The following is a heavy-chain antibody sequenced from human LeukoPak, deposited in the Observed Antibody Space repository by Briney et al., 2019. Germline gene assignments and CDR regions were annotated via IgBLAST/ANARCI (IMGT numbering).Heavy chain of an antibody. Sequence: SVKVSCKASGGIFSNSAISWVRQAPGQGLEWMGQFIPTYGATNYAHRFEDRVTLTSDESTSTASMELSSLRSDDTAMYYCARESRLFDSGGYSVFAAFDIWGQGTSVTVSS. CDR3: ARESRLFDSGGYSVFAAFDI. V-gene: IGHV1-69*13. CDR1: GGIFSNSA. CDR2: FIPTYGAT. D-gene: IGHD3-22*01. J-gene: IGHJ3*02.